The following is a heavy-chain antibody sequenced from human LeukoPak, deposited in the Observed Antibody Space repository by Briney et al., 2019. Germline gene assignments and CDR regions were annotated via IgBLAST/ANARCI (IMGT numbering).Heavy chain of an antibody. D-gene: IGHD3-3*01. V-gene: IGHV3-48*01. J-gene: IGHJ4*02. CDR3: ARLAWSTTDY. CDR1: GFTFSSYS. CDR2: ISSRSSTI. Sequence: GGSLRLSCAASGFTFSSYSMNWVRQAPGKGLEWVSYISSRSSTIYYVDSVKGRFTISRDNAKNSLYLQMNSLRAEDTAVYYCARLAWSTTDYWGQGTLVTVSS.